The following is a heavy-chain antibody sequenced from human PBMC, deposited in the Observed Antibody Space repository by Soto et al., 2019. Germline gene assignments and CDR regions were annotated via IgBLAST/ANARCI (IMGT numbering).Heavy chain of an antibody. V-gene: IGHV4-59*08. Sequence: PSETLSLTCTVSGGSLSSHYWSWIRQPPGQGLEWIGYIHYSGSTNYNPSLKSRVTISVDTSKNQFSLQLSSVTAADTAVYYCARQAIRNPNPVDYWGQGTLVTVSS. D-gene: IGHD1-1*01. J-gene: IGHJ4*02. CDR2: IHYSGST. CDR1: GGSLSSHY. CDR3: ARQAIRNPNPVDY.